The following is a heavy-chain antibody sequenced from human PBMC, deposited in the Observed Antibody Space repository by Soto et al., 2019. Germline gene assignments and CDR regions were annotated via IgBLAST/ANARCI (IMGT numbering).Heavy chain of an antibody. J-gene: IGHJ6*02. CDR3: ARTAAAGKYYYGVDV. D-gene: IGHD6-13*01. CDR2: IYPGDSDT. CDR1: GYSFTSYW. V-gene: IGHV5-51*01. Sequence: GESLKISCQGSGYSFTSYWIGWVRQMPGKGLEWMGIIYPGDSDTRYSPSFQGQVTISADKSISTAYLQWSSLKASDTAMYYRARTAAAGKYYYGVDVWGQGTTVTVSS.